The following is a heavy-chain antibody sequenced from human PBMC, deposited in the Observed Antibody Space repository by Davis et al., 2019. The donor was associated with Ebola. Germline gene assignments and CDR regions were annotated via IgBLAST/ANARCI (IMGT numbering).Heavy chain of an antibody. CDR2: INPSGGST. V-gene: IGHV1-46*01. CDR3: ARDSFITPFDY. D-gene: IGHD3-22*01. CDR1: GYTFTSHY. Sequence: ASVKVSCKASGYTFTSHYMHWVRQAPGQGLEWMGIINPSGGSTSYAQKFQGRVTMTRDTSTSTVYMELSSLRSEDTAVYYCARDSFITPFDYWGQGTLVTVSS. J-gene: IGHJ4*02.